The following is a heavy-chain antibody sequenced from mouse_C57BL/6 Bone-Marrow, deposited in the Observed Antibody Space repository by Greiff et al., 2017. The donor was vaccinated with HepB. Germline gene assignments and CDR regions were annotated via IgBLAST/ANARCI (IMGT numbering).Heavy chain of an antibody. Sequence: EVKVVESGGGLVKPGGSLKLSCAASGFTFSSYAMSWVRQTPEKRLEWVATISDGGSYTYYPDNVKGRFTISRDNAKNNLYLQMSHLKSEDTAMYYCARGPHYGNFDYWGQGTTLTVSS. CDR3: ARGPHYGNFDY. CDR1: GFTFSSYA. CDR2: ISDGGSYT. V-gene: IGHV5-4*03. J-gene: IGHJ2*01. D-gene: IGHD2-1*01.